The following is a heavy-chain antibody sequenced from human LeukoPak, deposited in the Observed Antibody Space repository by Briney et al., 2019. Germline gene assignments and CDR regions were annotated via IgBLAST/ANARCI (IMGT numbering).Heavy chain of an antibody. D-gene: IGHD4-23*01. Sequence: PGRSLRLSCAASGFTFSSYGMHWVRQAPGKGLEWVAVISYDGSNKYYADSVKGRFTISRDNSKNTLYLQMNSLRAEDTGVYYCAKSDGNYYYYYYGMDVWGQGTTVTVSS. CDR2: ISYDGSNK. CDR3: AKSDGNYYYYYYGMDV. V-gene: IGHV3-30*18. CDR1: GFTFSSYG. J-gene: IGHJ6*02.